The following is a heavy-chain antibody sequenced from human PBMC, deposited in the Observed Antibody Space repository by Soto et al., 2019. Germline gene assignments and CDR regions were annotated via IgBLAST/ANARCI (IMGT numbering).Heavy chain of an antibody. V-gene: IGHV3-33*01. Sequence: QVQLVESGGGVVQPGRSLRLSCVASGFSLRSYGMHWVRQAPGKGLEWVAVIWHDGTKKYYADSVKGRFTISRDNSKNTLYLQMNSLRAEDTAVYYCARDKGQDEAMDVWGQGTTVTVSS. CDR2: IWHDGTKK. CDR1: GFSLRSYG. CDR3: ARDKGQDEAMDV. D-gene: IGHD2-15*01. J-gene: IGHJ6*02.